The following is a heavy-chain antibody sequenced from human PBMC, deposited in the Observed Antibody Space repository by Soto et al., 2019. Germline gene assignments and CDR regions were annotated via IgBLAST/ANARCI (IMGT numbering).Heavy chain of an antibody. D-gene: IGHD2-2*01. CDR3: TSFLTMPTFDP. J-gene: IGHJ5*02. V-gene: IGHV3-49*03. CDR2: IRSKAYGGTT. Sequence: PGGSLRLSCTASGFTFGDYAMSWFRQAPGKGLEWVGFIRSKAYGGTTEYAASVKGRFTISRDDSKSIAYLQMNSLKTEDTAVYYCTSFLTMPTFDPWGQGTLVTVSS. CDR1: GFTFGDYA.